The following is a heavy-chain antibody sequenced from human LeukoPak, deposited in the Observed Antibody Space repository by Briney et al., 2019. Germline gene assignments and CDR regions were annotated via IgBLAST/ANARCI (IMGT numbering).Heavy chain of an antibody. Sequence: GRSLRLSCAASGFTFSSYAMHWVRQAPGKGLEWVAVISYDGSNKYYADSVKGRFTISRDNSKNTLYLRMNSLRAEDTAVYYCARLLLSGYWGQGTLVTVSS. D-gene: IGHD3-10*01. J-gene: IGHJ4*02. V-gene: IGHV3-30-3*01. CDR3: ARLLLSGY. CDR2: ISYDGSNK. CDR1: GFTFSSYA.